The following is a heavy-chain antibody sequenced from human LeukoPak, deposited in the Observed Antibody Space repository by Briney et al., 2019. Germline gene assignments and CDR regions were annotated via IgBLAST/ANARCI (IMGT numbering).Heavy chain of an antibody. V-gene: IGHV3-30*18. Sequence: PGRSLRLSCVASGFTFSTYGLHWVRQPPGKGLEWVAVISYDGSNKYYADSVKGRFTISRDNSKNTLYLQMNSLRAEDTAVYYCAKETGSGSYYEYYFDYWGQGTLVTVSS. CDR1: GFTFSTYG. D-gene: IGHD3-10*01. CDR3: AKETGSGSYYEYYFDY. J-gene: IGHJ4*02. CDR2: ISYDGSNK.